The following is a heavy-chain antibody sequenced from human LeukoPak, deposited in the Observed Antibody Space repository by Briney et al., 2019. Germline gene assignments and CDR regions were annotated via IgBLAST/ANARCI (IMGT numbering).Heavy chain of an antibody. D-gene: IGHD3-22*01. J-gene: IGHJ5*02. CDR3: ARGYYDSSGYLISYNWFDP. V-gene: IGHV4-59*01. CDR1: GGSISSYY. CDR2: IYYSGST. Sequence: PSETLSLTCTVSGGSISSYYWSWIRQPPGKGLEWIGYIYYSGSTNYNPSLKSRVTISVDTSKNQFSLKLSSVTAADTAVYYCARGYYDSSGYLISYNWFDPWGQGTLVTVSS.